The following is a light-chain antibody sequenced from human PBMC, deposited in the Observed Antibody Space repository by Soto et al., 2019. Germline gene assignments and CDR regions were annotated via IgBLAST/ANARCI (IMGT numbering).Light chain of an antibody. CDR2: SNN. CDR1: SSNIGSNT. J-gene: IGLJ3*02. Sequence: QSVLTQPPSVSGTRGQRVTISCSGSSSNIGSNTANWYQHLPGTAPKVLIYSNNRRPSGVPDRFSGSKSGTSASLAISGLQSEDEAAYYCAAWDDSLNGRVFGGGTKLTVL. CDR3: AAWDDSLNGRV. V-gene: IGLV1-44*01.